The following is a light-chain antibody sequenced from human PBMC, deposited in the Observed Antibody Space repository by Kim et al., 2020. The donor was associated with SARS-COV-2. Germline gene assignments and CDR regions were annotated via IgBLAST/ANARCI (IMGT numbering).Light chain of an antibody. CDR1: QDIRND. CDR2: GAS. CDR3: LQHNTSPIT. Sequence: ASVGDRVTITCRARQDIRNDLGWYQQNPGRAPKRLIYGASSLQSGVPSRFSGSGSGTEFTLSISSLQPEDFATYFCLQHNTSPITFGQGTRLEIK. V-gene: IGKV1-17*01. J-gene: IGKJ5*01.